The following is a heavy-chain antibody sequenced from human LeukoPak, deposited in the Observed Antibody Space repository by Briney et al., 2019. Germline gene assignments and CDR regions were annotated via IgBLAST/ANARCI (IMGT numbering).Heavy chain of an antibody. CDR3: AKXYYDFWSGYSKYGMDV. CDR1: GGSISSYY. D-gene: IGHD3-3*01. Sequence: SETLSLTCTVSGGSISSYYWSWIRQPPGKGLEWIGYIYYSGSTNYNPSLKSRVTISVDTSKNQFSLKLSSVTAADTAVYYCAKXYYDFWSGYSKYGMDVWGQGTTVTVSS. J-gene: IGHJ6*02. CDR2: IYYSGST. V-gene: IGHV4-59*01.